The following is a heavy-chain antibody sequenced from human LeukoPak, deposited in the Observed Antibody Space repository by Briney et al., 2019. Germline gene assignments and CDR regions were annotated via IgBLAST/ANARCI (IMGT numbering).Heavy chain of an antibody. CDR3: AKDGEVVDTTMVISNSFDP. V-gene: IGHV3-23*01. Sequence: HTGGSLTLFCAASGFTFSRDAMSWVRQAPGRGLEWVSAISGSGGSTFYADSVKGRVNIPRDKSKITMYLQMNSLRAEHTAVYYCAKDGEVVDTTMVISNSFDPWGQGTLVTVSS. CDR1: GFTFSRDA. CDR2: ISGSGGST. D-gene: IGHD5-18*01. J-gene: IGHJ5*02.